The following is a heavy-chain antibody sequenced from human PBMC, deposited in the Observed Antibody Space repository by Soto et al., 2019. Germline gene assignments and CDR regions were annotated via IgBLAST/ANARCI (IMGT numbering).Heavy chain of an antibody. V-gene: IGHV3-33*01. CDR2: IWYDGSNK. CDR3: ARDEKYYYDSSGYEPFDY. D-gene: IGHD3-22*01. Sequence: QVQLVESGGGVVQPGRSLRLSCAASGFTFSSYGMHWVRQAPGKGLEWVAVIWYDGSNKYYADSVKGRFTISRDNSKNTLYLQMNSLRAEDTAVYYCARDEKYYYDSSGYEPFDYWGQGTLVTVSS. CDR1: GFTFSSYG. J-gene: IGHJ4*02.